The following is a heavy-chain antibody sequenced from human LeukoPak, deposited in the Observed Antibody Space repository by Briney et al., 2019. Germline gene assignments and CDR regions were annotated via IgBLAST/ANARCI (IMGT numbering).Heavy chain of an antibody. Sequence: GGSLRLSCAASGFTVSSNYMSWVRQAPGKGLEWVSAISGSGGSTYYADSVKGRFTISRDNSKNTLYLQMNSLRAEDTAVYYCAKRGPRPDFDYWGQGTLVTVSS. CDR3: AKRGPRPDFDY. D-gene: IGHD3/OR15-3a*01. J-gene: IGHJ4*02. V-gene: IGHV3-23*01. CDR1: GFTVSSNY. CDR2: ISGSGGST.